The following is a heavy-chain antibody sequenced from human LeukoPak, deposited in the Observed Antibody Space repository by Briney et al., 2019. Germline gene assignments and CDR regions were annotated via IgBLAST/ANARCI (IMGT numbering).Heavy chain of an antibody. Sequence: PSETLSLTCTVSGYSISSGYYWGWIRQPPGKGLEWIGSIYHSGSTYYNPSLKSRVTISVDTSKNQFSLKLSSVTAADTAVYYCARGGRGLPFSYWGQGTLVTVSS. CDR2: IYHSGST. J-gene: IGHJ4*02. V-gene: IGHV4-38-2*02. CDR1: GYSISSGYY. CDR3: ARGGRGLPFSY. D-gene: IGHD3-16*01.